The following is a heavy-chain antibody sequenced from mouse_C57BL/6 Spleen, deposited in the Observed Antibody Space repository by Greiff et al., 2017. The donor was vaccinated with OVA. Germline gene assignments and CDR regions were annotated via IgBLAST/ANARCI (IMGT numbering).Heavy chain of an antibody. D-gene: IGHD6-1*01. CDR2: ISSGSSTI. Sequence: EVQVVESGGGLVKPGGSLKLSCAASGFTFSDYGMHWVRQAPEKGLEGVAYISSGSSTIYYADTVKGRFTISRDNAKNTLFLQMTSLRSEDTAMYYCAREAFAYWGQGTLVTVSA. CDR1: GFTFSDYG. V-gene: IGHV5-17*01. J-gene: IGHJ3*01. CDR3: AREAFAY.